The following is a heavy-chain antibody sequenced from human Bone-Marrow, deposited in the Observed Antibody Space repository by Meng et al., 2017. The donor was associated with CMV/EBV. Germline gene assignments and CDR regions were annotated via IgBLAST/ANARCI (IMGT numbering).Heavy chain of an antibody. D-gene: IGHD2-21*01. CDR1: GFTFSSYA. CDR2: ISGSGGST. V-gene: IGHV3-23*01. CDR3: ARASGYCGGDCYSCWFDP. Sequence: GGSLRLSCAASGFTFSSYAMNWVRQAPGKGLEWVSGISGSGGSTYDADSVKGRFTISRDNSKNTLYLQMNSLRAEDTAVYYCARASGYCGGDCYSCWFDPCGQGTLVTVSS. J-gene: IGHJ5*02.